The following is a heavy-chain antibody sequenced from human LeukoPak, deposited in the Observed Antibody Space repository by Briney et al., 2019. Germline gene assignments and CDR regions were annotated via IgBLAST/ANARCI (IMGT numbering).Heavy chain of an antibody. CDR2: INHSGST. J-gene: IGHJ2*01. V-gene: IGHV4-34*01. Sequence: PSETLSLTCAVYGGSFSGYYWSWIRQPPGKGPEWIGEINHSGSTNYNPSLKSRVTISVDTSKNQFSLKLSSVTAADTAVYYCARGRITKRYFDLWGRGTLVTASS. CDR3: ARGRITKRYFDL. D-gene: IGHD3-10*01. CDR1: GGSFSGYY.